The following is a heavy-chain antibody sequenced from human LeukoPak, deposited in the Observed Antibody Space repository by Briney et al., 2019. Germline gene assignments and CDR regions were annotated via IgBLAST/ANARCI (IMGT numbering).Heavy chain of an antibody. Sequence: PSETLSLTCTVSGGSISSYYWSWIRQPPGKGLEWIGYIYYSGSTNYNPSLKSRVTISVDTSKNQFSLKLSSVTAADTAVYYCARGDRFLLHGFDYWGQGTLVTVSS. CDR3: ARGDRFLLHGFDY. J-gene: IGHJ4*02. V-gene: IGHV4-59*01. CDR2: IYYSGST. D-gene: IGHD1-14*01. CDR1: GGSISSYY.